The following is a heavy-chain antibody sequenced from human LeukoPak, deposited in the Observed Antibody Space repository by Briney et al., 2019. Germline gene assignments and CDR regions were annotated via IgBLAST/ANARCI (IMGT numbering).Heavy chain of an antibody. D-gene: IGHD6-13*01. CDR3: ARTEGRAGYYFDY. V-gene: IGHV4-59*08. Sequence: SETLSLTCTVSGGSISSYYWSWIQQPPGKGLEWIGYIYYSGSTNYNPSLKSRVTISVDTSKNQFSLKLSSVTAADTAVYYCARTEGRAGYYFDYWGQGTLVTVSS. CDR2: IYYSGST. J-gene: IGHJ4*02. CDR1: GGSISSYY.